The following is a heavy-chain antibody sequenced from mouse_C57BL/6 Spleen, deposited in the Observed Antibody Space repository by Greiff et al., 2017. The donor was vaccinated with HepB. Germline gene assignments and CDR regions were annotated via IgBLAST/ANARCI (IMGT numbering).Heavy chain of an antibody. J-gene: IGHJ4*01. Sequence: QVQLKQSGAELARPGASVKLSCKASGYTFTSYGISWVKQRTGQGLEWIGEIYPRSGNTYYNEKFKGKATLTADKSSSTAYIELRSLTSEDSAVYFCSRVGSSFYAMDYWGQGTSVTVAS. CDR1: GYTFTSYG. CDR3: SRVGSSFYAMDY. CDR2: IYPRSGNT. V-gene: IGHV1-81*01. D-gene: IGHD1-1*01.